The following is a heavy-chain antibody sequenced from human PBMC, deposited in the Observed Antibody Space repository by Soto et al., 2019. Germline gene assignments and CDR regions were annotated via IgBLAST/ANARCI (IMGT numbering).Heavy chain of an antibody. CDR2: ISAYNGNT. CDR1: GYTFTSYG. CDR3: ARDVRYYDSSGDEAYFQH. D-gene: IGHD3-22*01. Sequence: ASVKVSCKASGYTFTSYGISWVRQAPGQGLEWMGWISAYNGNTNYAQKLQGRVTMTTDTSTSTAYMELRSLRSDDTAVYYCARDVRYYDSSGDEAYFQHWGQGTLVHRLL. J-gene: IGHJ1*01. V-gene: IGHV1-18*01.